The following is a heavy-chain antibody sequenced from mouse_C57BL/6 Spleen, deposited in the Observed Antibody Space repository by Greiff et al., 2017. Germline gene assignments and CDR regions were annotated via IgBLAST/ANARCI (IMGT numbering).Heavy chain of an antibody. V-gene: IGHV2-6-1*01. J-gene: IGHJ4*01. CDR1: GFSLTSYG. CDR3: ARQDGYSYYYAMDY. Sequence: QVQLKESGPGLVAPSQSLSITCTVSGFSLTSYGVHWVRQPPGKVLEWLVVIWSDGSTTYNSALNSRLSISKDNSKSQVFLKMNSLQTDDTAMYYCARQDGYSYYYAMDYWGQGSSVIVSS. CDR2: IWSDGST. D-gene: IGHD2-3*01.